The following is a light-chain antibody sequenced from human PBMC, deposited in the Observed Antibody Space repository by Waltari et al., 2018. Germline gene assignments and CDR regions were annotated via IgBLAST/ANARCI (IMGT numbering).Light chain of an antibody. CDR1: QSVSSY. J-gene: IGKJ3*01. CDR3: QQRSNWPRLFT. Sequence: EIVLTQSPATLSLSPGERATLSCRASQSVSSYLAWYQQKPGQAPRLLIYDASNRATCIPARFSGSGSGTDFTLTISSLEPEDFAVYYCQQRSNWPRLFTFGPGTKVDIK. V-gene: IGKV3-11*01. CDR2: DAS.